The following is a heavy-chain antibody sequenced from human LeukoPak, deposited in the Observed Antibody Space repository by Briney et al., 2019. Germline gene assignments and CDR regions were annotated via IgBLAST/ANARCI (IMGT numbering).Heavy chain of an antibody. D-gene: IGHD3-16*01. CDR2: IYYSGST. Sequence: SETLTLTCTVSGGSISSYYWSWIRQPPGKGLEWIGYIYYSGSTNYNPSLKSRVTISVDTSKNQFSLKLSSVTAADTAVYYCAVWGSYCHPDAFDIWGQGTMVTVSS. CDR1: GGSISSYY. J-gene: IGHJ3*02. V-gene: IGHV4-59*01. CDR3: AVWGSYCHPDAFDI.